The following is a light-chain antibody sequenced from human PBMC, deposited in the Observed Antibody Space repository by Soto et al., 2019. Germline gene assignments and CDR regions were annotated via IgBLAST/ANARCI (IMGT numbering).Light chain of an antibody. Sequence: QSVLTQPPSMSGTPGQRVTISCSGSSSNIGSSYVFWFQHLPGTAPKLLMYNNNQRPSGVPDRVSASKSGTSASLAISGLRSEDEADYYCAAWDDRVSGYVFGTGTKVTVL. J-gene: IGLJ1*01. CDR2: NNN. V-gene: IGLV1-47*02. CDR3: AAWDDRVSGYV. CDR1: SSNIGSSY.